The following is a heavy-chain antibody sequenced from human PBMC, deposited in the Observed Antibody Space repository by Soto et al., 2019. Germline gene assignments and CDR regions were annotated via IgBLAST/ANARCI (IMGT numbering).Heavy chain of an antibody. J-gene: IGHJ3*02. CDR2: IYYSGST. CDR1: GYSISNGGYY. CDR3: ARTTDAFDN. Sequence: QVQLQESGPGLVKPSQTLSLTCTVSGYSISNGGYYWSWIRQRPGEGLEWLGYIYYSGSTYYNPSLKSRPSISVDTSKNQFSLKVNSVTAADTAVYYCARTTDAFDNWGQGTMVTVSS. V-gene: IGHV4-31*03. D-gene: IGHD1-1*01.